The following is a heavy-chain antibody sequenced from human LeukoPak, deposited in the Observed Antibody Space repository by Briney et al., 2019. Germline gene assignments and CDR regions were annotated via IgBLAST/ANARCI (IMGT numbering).Heavy chain of an antibody. CDR3: ARPAARSSSSLATSFDY. CDR1: GYSFTSYW. D-gene: IGHD6-6*01. CDR2: IYPGDSDT. Sequence: GESLKISCKGSGYSFTSYWIGWVRQMPGKGLEWMGIIYPGDSDTRYSPSFQGQVTISADKSISTAYLQWSSLKASDTATYYCARPAARSSSSLATSFDYWGQGTLVTVSS. J-gene: IGHJ4*02. V-gene: IGHV5-51*01.